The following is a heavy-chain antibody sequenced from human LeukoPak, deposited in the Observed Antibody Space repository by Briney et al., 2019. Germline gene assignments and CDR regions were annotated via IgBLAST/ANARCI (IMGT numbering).Heavy chain of an antibody. D-gene: IGHD5-24*01. CDR1: GFTFSSYA. Sequence: QPGGSLGLSCAASGFTFSSYAMSWVRQAPGKGLEWVSTISDSGGNTYYADSVKGRFTISRDNSQNTLHLQMNSLRAEDTAVYYCAKAVRIIDMAFDYWGQGILVTVSS. J-gene: IGHJ4*02. CDR3: AKAVRIIDMAFDY. V-gene: IGHV3-23*01. CDR2: ISDSGGNT.